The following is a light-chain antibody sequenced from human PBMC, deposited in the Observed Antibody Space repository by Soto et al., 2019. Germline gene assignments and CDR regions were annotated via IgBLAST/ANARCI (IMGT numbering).Light chain of an antibody. CDR1: QSLLYSNGYNY. J-gene: IGKJ2*01. CDR2: LGS. CDR3: MQALQTPLYT. Sequence: DIVMTQSPLSLPVTPGEPASISCRSSQSLLYSNGYNYLDWYLQKPGQSPQLLIYLGSYRPSGVPDRFSGSGSGTDLTLKISRVEAEDVGVYYCMQALQTPLYTFGQGTKLEIK. V-gene: IGKV2-28*01.